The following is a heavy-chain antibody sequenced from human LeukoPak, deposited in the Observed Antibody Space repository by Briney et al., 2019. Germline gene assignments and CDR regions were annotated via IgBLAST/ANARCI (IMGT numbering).Heavy chain of an antibody. J-gene: IGHJ3*02. V-gene: IGHV4-59*08. Sequence: SETLSLTCTVSGGSISSYYWSWIRQPPGKGLEWIGYIYYSGSTNYNPSLKSRVTISVDTSKNQFSLKLSSVTAADTAVYYCARRKWLEDAFDIWGQGTMVTVSS. CDR1: GGSISSYY. CDR2: IYYSGST. CDR3: ARRKWLEDAFDI. D-gene: IGHD6-19*01.